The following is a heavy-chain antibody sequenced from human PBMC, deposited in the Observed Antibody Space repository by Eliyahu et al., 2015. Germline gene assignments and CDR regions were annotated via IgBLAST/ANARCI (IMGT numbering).Heavy chain of an antibody. V-gene: IGHV3-23*01. CDR1: GFXFXXXA. CDR3: AKDRAAAEAYYYYGMDV. Sequence: EVQLLESGGGLVQPGGSLRLSCAASGFXFXXXAMSWVRQAPGKGLEWVSAISGSGGSTYYADSVKGRFTISRDNSKNTLYLQMNSLRAEDTAVYYCAKDRAAAEAYYYYGMDVWGQGTTVTVSS. D-gene: IGHD6-13*01. J-gene: IGHJ6*02. CDR2: ISGSGGST.